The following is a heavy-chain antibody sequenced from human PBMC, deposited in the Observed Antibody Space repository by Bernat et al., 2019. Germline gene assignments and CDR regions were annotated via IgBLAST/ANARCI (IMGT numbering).Heavy chain of an antibody. V-gene: IGHV3-74*01. CDR1: GFTFSDYW. D-gene: IGHD3-22*01. CDR3: AREWNYDSSGYGLGDGMDV. Sequence: EVQLVESGGGLVQPGGSLRLSCEVSGFTFSDYWMHWVRQAPGKGLVWVSGILRDGFTTTYADTVKGRFTISRDNAKNTLYLQMNSLRDEDTAVYYCAREWNYDSSGYGLGDGMDVWGQGTTVTVSS. J-gene: IGHJ6*02. CDR2: ILRDGFTT.